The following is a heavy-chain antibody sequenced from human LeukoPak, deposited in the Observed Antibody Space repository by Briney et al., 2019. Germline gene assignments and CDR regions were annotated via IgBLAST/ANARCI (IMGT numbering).Heavy chain of an antibody. J-gene: IGHJ4*02. CDR3: ATGYNYYDNSGSFDH. Sequence: PSETLSLTCTVSGGSISSYYWSWIRQPPGKGLEWIGYIYYSGSTNYNPSLKSRVTISVDTSKSQFSLKLSSVTAADTAVYYCATGYNYYDNSGSFDHWGQGTPVTVSS. CDR1: GGSISSYY. D-gene: IGHD3-22*01. CDR2: IYYSGST. V-gene: IGHV4-59*08.